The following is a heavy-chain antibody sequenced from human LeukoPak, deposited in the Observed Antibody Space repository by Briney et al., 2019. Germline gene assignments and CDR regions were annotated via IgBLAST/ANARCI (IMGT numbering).Heavy chain of an antibody. J-gene: IGHJ4*02. CDR1: GFTFSGYA. CDR2: ISGSGGST. V-gene: IGHV3-23*01. CDR3: ARGSNYGDYYYYFDY. D-gene: IGHD4-17*01. Sequence: PGGSLRLSCAASGFTFSGYAMSWVRQAPGRGLEWVSAISGSGGSTYYADSVKGRFTISRDNSKNTLYLQMNSLRAEDTAVYYCARGSNYGDYYYYFDYWGQGTLVTVSS.